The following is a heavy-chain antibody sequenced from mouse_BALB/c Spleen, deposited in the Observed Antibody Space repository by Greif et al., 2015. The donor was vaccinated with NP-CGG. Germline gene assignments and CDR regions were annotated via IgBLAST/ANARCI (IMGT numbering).Heavy chain of an antibody. CDR1: GFTFSDYY. CDR3: ARQEFASMNY. J-gene: IGHJ4*01. V-gene: IGHV5-12*02. CDR2: ISNGGGST. Sequence: EVHLVESGGGLVQPGGSLKLSCATSGFTFSDYYMYWVRQTPEKRLEWVAYISNGGGSTYYPDTVKGRFTISRDNTKNTLYLQMSRLKSEDTAMYYCARQEFASMNYWGQGTSVTVSS.